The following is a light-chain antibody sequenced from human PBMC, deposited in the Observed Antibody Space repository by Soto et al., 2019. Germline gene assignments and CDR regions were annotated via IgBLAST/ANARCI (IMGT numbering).Light chain of an antibody. CDR3: QQYNSWPPGT. J-gene: IGKJ1*01. CDR1: QSVRSN. V-gene: IGKV3D-15*01. Sequence: IVMKQSPATLSVSPGERATLSCRASQSVRSNLAWYQQKPGQAPRLLIYGASTRATGIPARFSGSGSGTEFTLTISRLQSEDFAVYYCQQYNSWPPGTFGQGTKVDI. CDR2: GAS.